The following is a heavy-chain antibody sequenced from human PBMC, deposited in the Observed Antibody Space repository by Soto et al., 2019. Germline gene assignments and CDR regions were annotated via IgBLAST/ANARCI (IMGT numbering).Heavy chain of an antibody. D-gene: IGHD3-3*01. J-gene: IGHJ6*02. CDR1: GYTFTSYD. CDR2: MNPNSGNT. CDR3: ARGVFDFWSGPASRMDV. Sequence: ASVKVSCKASGYTFTSYDINWVRQATGQGLEWMGWMNPNSGNTGYAQKFQGRVTMTRNTSISTAYMELSSLRSEDTAVYYCARGVFDFWSGPASRMDVWGQGTSVTLSS. V-gene: IGHV1-8*01.